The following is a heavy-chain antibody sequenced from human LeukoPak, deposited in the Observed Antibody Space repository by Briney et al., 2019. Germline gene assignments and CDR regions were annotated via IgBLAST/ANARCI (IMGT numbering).Heavy chain of an antibody. CDR1: GFTVSSNY. J-gene: IGHJ4*02. D-gene: IGHD3/OR15-3a*01. CDR3: ARAISNDFSKTLDY. Sequence: GGSLRLSCAASGFTVSSNYMSWVRQAPGKGLEWVSVIYSGGSTYYADSVKGRFTISRDNAKNTLYLQMSSLRAEDTAIYYCARAISNDFSKTLDYWGQGSLVTVSS. V-gene: IGHV3-53*01. CDR2: IYSGGST.